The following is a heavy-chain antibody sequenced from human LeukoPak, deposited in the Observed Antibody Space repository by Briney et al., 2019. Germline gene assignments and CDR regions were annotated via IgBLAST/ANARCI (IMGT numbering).Heavy chain of an antibody. CDR1: GFTVSSNY. Sequence: GGSLRLSCAASGFTVSSNYMSWVRQAPGKGLEWVSVIYSGGSTYYADPVKGRFTISRDNSKNTLYLQMNSLRAEDTAVYYCASLKQYYDSSGSIDAFDIWGQGTMVTVSS. CDR3: ASLKQYYDSSGSIDAFDI. D-gene: IGHD3-22*01. V-gene: IGHV3-66*01. CDR2: IYSGGST. J-gene: IGHJ3*02.